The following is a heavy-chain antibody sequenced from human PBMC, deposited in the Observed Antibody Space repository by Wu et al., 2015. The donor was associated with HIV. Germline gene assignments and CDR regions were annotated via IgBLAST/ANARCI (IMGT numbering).Heavy chain of an antibody. CDR2: INPGIGST. V-gene: IGHV1-46*03. CDR3: NRGMQRWVNDAFDI. D-gene: IGHD6-25*01. Sequence: QVQLVQSGAEMKKPGASVNISCEASGYAFTSYYIHWVRQAPGQGLEWMGLINPGIGSTYYAEKFQGRVTMTRDTSTNTVNMQLGTLTSEDTAVYYCNRGMQRWVNDAFDIWGQGTMVTVS. CDR1: GYAFTSYY. J-gene: IGHJ3*02.